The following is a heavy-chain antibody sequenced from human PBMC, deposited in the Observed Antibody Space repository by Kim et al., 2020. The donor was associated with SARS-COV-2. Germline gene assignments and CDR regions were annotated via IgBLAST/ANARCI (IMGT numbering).Heavy chain of an antibody. CDR3: ARHSYDYVWGSYYLPVGYFDY. CDR1: GGSFSGYY. V-gene: IGHV4-34*01. CDR2: INHSGST. J-gene: IGHJ4*02. Sequence: SETLSLTCAVYGGSFSGYYWSWIRQPPGKGLEWIGEINHSGSTNYNPSLKSRVTISVDTSKNQFSLKLSSVTAADTAVYYCARHSYDYVWGSYYLPVGYFDYWGQGTLVTVSS. D-gene: IGHD3-16*01.